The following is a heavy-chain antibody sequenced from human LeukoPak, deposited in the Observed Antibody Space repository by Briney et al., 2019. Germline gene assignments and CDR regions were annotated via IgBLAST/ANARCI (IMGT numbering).Heavy chain of an antibody. J-gene: IGHJ4*02. CDR1: GFTFNSYW. CDR2: INSDGSST. Sequence: PGGSLRLSCAASGFTFNSYWMHWVRQAPGKGLVWVSGINSDGSSTTYADSVKGRFTISRDNAKNTLYLQMNSLRAEDTAVYYCARGPYHILTGPYFDYWGQGALVTVSS. CDR3: ARGPYHILTGPYFDY. V-gene: IGHV3-74*01. D-gene: IGHD3-9*01.